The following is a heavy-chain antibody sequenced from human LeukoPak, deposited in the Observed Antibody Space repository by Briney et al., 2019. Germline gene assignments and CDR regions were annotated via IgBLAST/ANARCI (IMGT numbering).Heavy chain of an antibody. CDR3: ATRNWSYDFWSGYFSYYYYMDV. V-gene: IGHV1-8*01. CDR1: GYTFTSYD. J-gene: IGHJ6*03. D-gene: IGHD3-3*01. Sequence: ASVKVSCKASGYTFTSYDINWVRQATGQGLEWMGWMNPNSGNTGYAQKFQGRVTMTRNTSISTAYMELSSLRSEDTAVYYCATRNWSYDFWSGYFSYYYYMDVWGKGTTVTVSS. CDR2: MNPNSGNT.